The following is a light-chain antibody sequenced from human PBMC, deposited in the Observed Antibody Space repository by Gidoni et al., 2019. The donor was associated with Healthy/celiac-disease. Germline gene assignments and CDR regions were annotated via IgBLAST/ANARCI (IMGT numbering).Light chain of an antibody. CDR2: GAS. J-gene: IGKJ2*01. V-gene: IGKV3-20*01. CDR1: QSVSSSY. Sequence: EFVLTQSPGTLSLSPGERATLSCRASQSVSSSYLAWYQQTPGQAPRLLIYGASSRATGIPDRFSGSGSGTDFTLTTSRLEPEDFAVYYCQQYGSSPPYTFGQGTKLEIK. CDR3: QQYGSSPPYT.